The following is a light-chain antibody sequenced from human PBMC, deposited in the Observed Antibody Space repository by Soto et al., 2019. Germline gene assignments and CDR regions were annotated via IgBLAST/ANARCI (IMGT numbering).Light chain of an antibody. CDR3: LKHYRYPRK. J-gene: IGKJ1*01. Sequence: DIQMTHSPSTLSASVLYIVTITFRASQSISSSLALYQQKPGKAPKLLIYKASTLETGVPSRFSGSGSGTEFTLTISSLQAEDFATYYCLKHYRYPRKFGQGTKVDIK. CDR2: KAS. CDR1: QSISSS. V-gene: IGKV1-5*03.